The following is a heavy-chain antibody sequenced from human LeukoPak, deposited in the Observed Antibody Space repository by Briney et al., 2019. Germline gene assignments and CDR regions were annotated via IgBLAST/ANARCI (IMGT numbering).Heavy chain of an antibody. CDR1: GFTFSSYA. Sequence: GGSLRLSCAASGFTFSSYAMHWVRQAPGKGLEWVAVISYDRSNKYYADSVKGRFTISRDNSKNTLYLQMNSLRAEDTALYYCARGPIYYDSIEYNWFDPWGQGTLVTVSS. CDR3: ARGPIYYDSIEYNWFDP. D-gene: IGHD3-22*01. CDR2: ISYDRSNK. V-gene: IGHV3-30*04. J-gene: IGHJ5*02.